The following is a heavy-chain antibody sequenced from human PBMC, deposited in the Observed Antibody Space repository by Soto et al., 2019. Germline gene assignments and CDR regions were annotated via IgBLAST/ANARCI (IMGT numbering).Heavy chain of an antibody. Sequence: QVQLVQSGAEVRKPGSSVKVSCKASGGTFSRHAISWVRQAPGQGLEWMGGIIPIFGTANHAQKFQGRVTIIADESTSTVYMELSSLRSEDTAMYYCASRYSSSWHPFDYWGQGTLVTVSS. CDR3: ASRYSSSWHPFDY. J-gene: IGHJ4*02. CDR1: GGTFSRHA. V-gene: IGHV1-69*01. CDR2: IIPIFGTA. D-gene: IGHD6-13*01.